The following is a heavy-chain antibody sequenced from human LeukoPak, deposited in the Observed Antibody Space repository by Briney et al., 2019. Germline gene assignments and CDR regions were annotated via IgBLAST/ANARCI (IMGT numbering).Heavy chain of an antibody. D-gene: IGHD2-15*01. J-gene: IGHJ6*02. CDR1: GFTFSSYS. V-gene: IGHV3-21*03. CDR2: ISSSSSYI. CDR3: TTVPGVVVVVAATAYYGMDV. Sequence: GGSLRLSCAASGFTFSSYSMNWVRQAPGKGLEWVSSISSSSSYIYYADSVKGRFTISRDNAKNSLYLQMNSLRAEDTAVYYCTTVPGVVVVVAATAYYGMDVWGQGTTVTVSS.